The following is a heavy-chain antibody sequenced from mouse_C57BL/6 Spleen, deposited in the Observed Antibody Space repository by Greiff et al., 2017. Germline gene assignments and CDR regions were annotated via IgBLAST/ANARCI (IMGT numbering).Heavy chain of an antibody. D-gene: IGHD1-1*01. V-gene: IGHV5-4*03. Sequence: DVKLVESGGGLVKPGGSLKLSCAASGFTFSSYAMSWVRQTPEKRLEWVATISDGGSYTYYPDNVKGRFTISRDNAKNNLYLQMSHLKSEDTAMYYCASDGSSPYYYAMDYWGQGTSVTVSS. CDR2: ISDGGSYT. CDR3: ASDGSSPYYYAMDY. CDR1: GFTFSSYA. J-gene: IGHJ4*01.